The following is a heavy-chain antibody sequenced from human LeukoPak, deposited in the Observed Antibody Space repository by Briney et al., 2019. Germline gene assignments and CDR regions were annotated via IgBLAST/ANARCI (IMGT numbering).Heavy chain of an antibody. D-gene: IGHD3-10*01. V-gene: IGHV4-59*12. J-gene: IGHJ6*03. Sequence: SETLSLTCTVSGRSLSSYYWSWTRQPPGRGLEWIGYMYYRGNHNYDPPLKTRVTISVDTPQHQLSLQLNSVNPEDTAVYYCARAGGGDAKVYYYGSGPLRAGRPADYYYYMDVGGKGTTVTV. CDR3: ARAGGGDAKVYYYGSGPLRAGRPADYYYYMDV. CDR1: GRSLSSYY. CDR2: MYYRGNH.